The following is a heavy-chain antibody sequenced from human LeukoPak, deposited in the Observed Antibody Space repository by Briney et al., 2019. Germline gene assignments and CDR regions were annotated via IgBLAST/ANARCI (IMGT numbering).Heavy chain of an antibody. CDR1: GYIFTNYA. Sequence: ASVKVSCKASGYIFTNYAIDWVRQAPGQGLEWMGWISGYNGNTDYAQSLQGRVTMTTDTSTSTAYMELRNLRSDDTAMYYCARDRLPDDYWGQGTLVTVSS. J-gene: IGHJ4*02. V-gene: IGHV1-18*01. CDR2: ISGYNGNT. CDR3: ARDRLPDDY.